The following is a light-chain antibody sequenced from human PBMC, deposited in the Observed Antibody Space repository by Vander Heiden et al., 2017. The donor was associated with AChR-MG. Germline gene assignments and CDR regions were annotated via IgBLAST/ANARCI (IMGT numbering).Light chain of an antibody. V-gene: IGLV4-69*01. CDR3: QTWGTGINWE. CDR2: LNSDGSH. J-gene: IGLJ3*02. Sequence: QLVLTQSPSASSSLPTSVKLTCTLSSGHSAYAIAWQQQQPENGPRYLMKLNSDGSHSNGDGIPDGFSGSSSGAERYLTISSLQAEDEADYYCQTWGTGINWEFGGGTKLTVL. CDR1: SGHSAYA.